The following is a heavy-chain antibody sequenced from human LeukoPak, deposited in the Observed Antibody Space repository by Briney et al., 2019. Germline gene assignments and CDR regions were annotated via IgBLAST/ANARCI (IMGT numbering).Heavy chain of an antibody. D-gene: IGHD5-12*01. J-gene: IGHJ4*02. Sequence: GGSLRLSCATSGFTFSSFTMNWVRQAPGKGLEWVSAISDGSRDTHYAGSVKGRFTISRDDSQNIVYLQMDSLRAEDTALYYCTTRLRNHFDYWGQGTQVTVSS. CDR1: GFTFSSFT. CDR2: ISDGSRDT. CDR3: TTRLRNHFDY. V-gene: IGHV3-23*01.